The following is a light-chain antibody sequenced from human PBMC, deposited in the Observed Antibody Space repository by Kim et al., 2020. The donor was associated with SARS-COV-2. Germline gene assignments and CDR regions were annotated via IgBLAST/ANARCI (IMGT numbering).Light chain of an antibody. Sequence: SVSPGERATLSCRASQSVSSKLAWYQQKPGQGPRLLYNASTRATGIPAGFSGSGSGTEFTLTISRLQSEDFAVYYCHHYYNWPRTFGQGTKVDIK. CDR2: NAS. J-gene: IGKJ1*01. V-gene: IGKV3-15*01. CDR1: QSVSSK. CDR3: HHYYNWPRT.